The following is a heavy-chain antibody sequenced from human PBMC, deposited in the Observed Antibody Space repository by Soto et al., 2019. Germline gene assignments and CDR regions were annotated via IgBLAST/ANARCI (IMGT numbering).Heavy chain of an antibody. J-gene: IGHJ5*02. CDR1: GFTFSNYA. CDR3: AKDPLKYSSSWYLEWWFDP. V-gene: IGHV3-23*01. D-gene: IGHD6-13*01. Sequence: EVQLLEAGGGLVQPGGSLRLSCAASGFTFSNYAIRWVRQAPGKGLEWVSSITGSGDSTYYADSVKGRFTISRDNSKNTVYLQMNSLRFEETAVYYCAKDPLKYSSSWYLEWWFDPWGQGTLVTVSS. CDR2: ITGSGDST.